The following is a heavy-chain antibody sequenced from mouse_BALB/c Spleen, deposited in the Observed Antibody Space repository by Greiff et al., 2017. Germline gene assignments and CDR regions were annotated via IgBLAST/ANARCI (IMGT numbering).Heavy chain of an antibody. CDR1: GFTFNTYA. CDR2: IRSKSNNYAT. V-gene: IGHV10-1*02. D-gene: IGHD1-1*01. Sequence: EVQRVESGGGLVQPKGSLKLSCAASGFTFNTYAMNWVRQAPGKGLEWVARIRSKSNNYATYYADSVKDRFTISRDDSQSMLYLQMNNLKTEDTAMYYCVRIFPITWSMDYWGQGTSVTVSS. CDR3: VRIFPITWSMDY. J-gene: IGHJ4*01.